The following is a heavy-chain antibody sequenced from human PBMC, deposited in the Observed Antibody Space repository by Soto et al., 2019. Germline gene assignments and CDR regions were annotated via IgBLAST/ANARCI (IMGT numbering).Heavy chain of an antibody. J-gene: IGHJ5*02. CDR2: INHSGST. CDR1: GGSFSGYY. CDR3: AREQLATRWFDP. D-gene: IGHD6-6*01. Sequence: SETLSLTCAVYGGSFSGYYWGWIRQPPGKGLEWIGEINHSGSTNYNPSLKSRVTISVDTSKNQFSLKLSSVTAADTAAYYCAREQLATRWFDPWGQGTLVTVSS. V-gene: IGHV4-34*01.